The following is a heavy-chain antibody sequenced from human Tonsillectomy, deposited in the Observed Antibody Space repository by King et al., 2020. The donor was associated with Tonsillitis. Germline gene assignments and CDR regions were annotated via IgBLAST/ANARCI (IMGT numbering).Heavy chain of an antibody. J-gene: IGHJ5*02. Sequence: VQLVESGGGLVQPGGSLRLSCAASGFIFSSYAMSWVRQAPGKVREWVSAISVSGGHTYYADSVKGRFTISRDNPKNTLYLQTNSLRAEDTAVYYCAKSLAGISGWFDPWGQGTLVTVSS. CDR1: GFIFSSYA. D-gene: IGHD3-10*01. V-gene: IGHV3-23*04. CDR3: AKSLAGISGWFDP. CDR2: ISVSGGHT.